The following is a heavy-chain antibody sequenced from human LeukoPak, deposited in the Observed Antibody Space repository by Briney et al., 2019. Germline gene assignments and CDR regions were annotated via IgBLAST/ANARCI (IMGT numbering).Heavy chain of an antibody. Sequence: ASVKVSCKASGYTFTNYYIHWVRQAPGQGLEWMGWINPNSGGTNYAQKFQGRVTMSRDTSISTAYMELSRLTSDDTAVYYCAKDAIVRDYSNSDYWGQGTLVTVSS. J-gene: IGHJ4*02. CDR3: AKDAIVRDYSNSDY. CDR2: INPNSGGT. D-gene: IGHD4-11*01. CDR1: GYTFTNYY. V-gene: IGHV1-2*02.